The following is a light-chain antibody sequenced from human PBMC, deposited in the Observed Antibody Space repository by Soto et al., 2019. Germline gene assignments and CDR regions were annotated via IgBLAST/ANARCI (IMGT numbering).Light chain of an antibody. V-gene: IGLV1-40*01. J-gene: IGLJ3*02. CDR3: QSYDNNLSGGV. CDR1: SSNLGAGYD. Sequence: QSVLTQPPSVSGAPGQRVTISRTGSSSNLGAGYDVHWYQQLPGRAPKLLIYSSTNRPSGVPDRISGSKSGTSASLAIAGLQAEDAADYFCQSYDNNLSGGVFGGGTKLTVL. CDR2: SST.